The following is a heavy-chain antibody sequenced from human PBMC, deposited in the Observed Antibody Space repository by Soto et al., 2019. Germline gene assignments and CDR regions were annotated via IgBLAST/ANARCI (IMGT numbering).Heavy chain of an antibody. Sequence: ASVKVSCKASGYIFTSYAMHWVRQAPGHTLEWMGWINIDNGDTKYSQKFRDRVTITRDTSANTAYMELSSLRSEDTAVYYCARDNVYSGGWYQVFDPWGQGTLVTVSS. J-gene: IGHJ5*02. CDR2: INIDNGDT. D-gene: IGHD6-19*01. CDR1: GYIFTSYA. CDR3: ARDNVYSGGWYQVFDP. V-gene: IGHV1-3*04.